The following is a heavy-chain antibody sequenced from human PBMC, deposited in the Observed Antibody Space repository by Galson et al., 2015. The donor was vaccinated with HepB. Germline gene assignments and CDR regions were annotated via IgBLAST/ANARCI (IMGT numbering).Heavy chain of an antibody. Sequence: SLRLSCAASGFTFSNAWLNWVRQAPGKGLEWVGRIKSKTDGGTTDYAAPVKGRFTISRDDSKNTLYLQMNSLKTEDTAVYYCTTDLGYQLLYFGWFDPWGQGTLVTVSS. CDR3: TTDLGYQLLYFGWFDP. J-gene: IGHJ5*02. CDR2: IKSKTDGGTT. CDR1: GFTFSNAW. D-gene: IGHD2-2*02. V-gene: IGHV3-15*07.